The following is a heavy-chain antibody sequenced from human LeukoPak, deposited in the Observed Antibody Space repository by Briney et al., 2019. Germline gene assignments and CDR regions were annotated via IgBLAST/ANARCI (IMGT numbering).Heavy chain of an antibody. Sequence: GRSLRLSCAASGFTFSSYGMHWVRQAPGKGLEWVAVIWYDGSNKYYADSVKGRFTISRDNSKNTLYLQMNSLRAEDTAVYYCARCFGYSSGWYSPNYYYYGMDVWGQGTTVTVSS. CDR3: ARCFGYSSGWYSPNYYYYGMDV. CDR1: GFTFSSYG. CDR2: IWYDGSNK. V-gene: IGHV3-33*01. D-gene: IGHD6-19*01. J-gene: IGHJ6*02.